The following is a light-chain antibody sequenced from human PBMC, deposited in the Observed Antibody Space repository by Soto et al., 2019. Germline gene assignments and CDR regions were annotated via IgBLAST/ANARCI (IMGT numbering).Light chain of an antibody. V-gene: IGKV1-5*03. CDR3: QKYNSAL. CDR1: QSISSW. J-gene: IGKJ3*01. CDR2: KAS. Sequence: DIQMTQSPSTLSASVGDRVTITCRASQSISSWLAWYQQKPGKAPKLLIYKASSLESGVPSRFSGSGSGTEFTLTISSLQPDDFATYYCQKYNSALFGPGTKVDIK.